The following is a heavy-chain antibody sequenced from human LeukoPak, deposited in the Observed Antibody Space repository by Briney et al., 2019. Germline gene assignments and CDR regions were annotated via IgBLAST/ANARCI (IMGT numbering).Heavy chain of an antibody. CDR1: GFTFDDYG. Sequence: GGSLRLSCAASGFTFDDYGMSWVRQAPGKGLEWVSGINWNGGSTGYADSVKGRFTISRDNAKNSLYLQMNSLRAEDTAVYYCAKDTYYDILTGPNPDYWGQGTLVTVSS. CDR2: INWNGGST. CDR3: AKDTYYDILTGPNPDY. V-gene: IGHV3-20*04. D-gene: IGHD3-9*01. J-gene: IGHJ4*02.